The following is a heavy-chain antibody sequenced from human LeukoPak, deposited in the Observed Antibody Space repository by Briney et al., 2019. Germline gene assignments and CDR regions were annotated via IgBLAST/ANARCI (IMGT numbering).Heavy chain of an antibody. CDR1: GGTFSSYA. J-gene: IGHJ5*02. Sequence: SVRVSCKASGGTFSSYATSWGRQAPGQGLEWRGGIIPILGTANYAQKFQGRVTITADKSTSTEYMELSSLRSEDTAVYYCARGGLIWFGELPRWSDPWGQGTLVTVSS. CDR3: ARGGLIWFGELPRWSDP. D-gene: IGHD3-10*01. V-gene: IGHV1-69*06. CDR2: IIPILGTA.